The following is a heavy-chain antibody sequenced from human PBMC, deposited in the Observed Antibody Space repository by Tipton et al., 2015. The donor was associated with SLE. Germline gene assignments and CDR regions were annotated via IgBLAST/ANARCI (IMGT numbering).Heavy chain of an antibody. CDR3: AREASLSY. Sequence: SLRLSCVGSGSTFSTYNMNWVRQAPGKGLEWVAYISGTSTLIYYADSVKGRFTISKDNAKNSLYLQMSSLRAEDTAVYYCAREASLSYWGQGTLVTVTS. D-gene: IGHD6-6*01. CDR2: ISGTSTLI. V-gene: IGHV3-48*01. CDR1: GSTFSTYN. J-gene: IGHJ4*02.